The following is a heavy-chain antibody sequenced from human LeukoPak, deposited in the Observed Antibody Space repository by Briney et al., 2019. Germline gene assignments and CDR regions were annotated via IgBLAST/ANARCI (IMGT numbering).Heavy chain of an antibody. V-gene: IGHV3-74*01. D-gene: IGHD5-24*01. Sequence: GGSLRLSCAASGFTFTSSWMHWVRQAPGKGLVWVSRINGDGSSTSYADSVKGRFTISRNNAKNTVYLQMNSLRAEDTAVHYCAKMDVGWGQGTLVTVSS. CDR1: GFTFTSSW. CDR3: AKMDVG. CDR2: INGDGSST. J-gene: IGHJ4*02.